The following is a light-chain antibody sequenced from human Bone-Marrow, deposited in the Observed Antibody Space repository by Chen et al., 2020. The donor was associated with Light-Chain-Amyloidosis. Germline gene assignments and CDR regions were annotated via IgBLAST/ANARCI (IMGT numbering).Light chain of an antibody. V-gene: IGLV3-21*02. Sequence: SYVLTQPSSVSVAPGQTATIACGGNNIGSTSVHWYQQTPGQAPLLVVYDDSDRPSGIPERLSGSNSGNMATLTISRVEAGDEADYYCQVWDRSSDRPVFGGGAELTVL. CDR1: NIGSTS. CDR3: QVWDRSSDRPV. CDR2: DDS. J-gene: IGLJ3*02.